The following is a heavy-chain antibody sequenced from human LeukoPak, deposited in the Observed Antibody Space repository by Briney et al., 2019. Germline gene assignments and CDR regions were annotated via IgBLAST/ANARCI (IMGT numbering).Heavy chain of an antibody. CDR1: GFPLANDR. Sequence: GGSLRLSCAASGFPLANDRMRWVRQPPGKGLEWVSTVYGGGNTAYTDSVKGRFTISRDTSKNTLLLQMSSLRAEDTAVYFCVRERFGAIVENWGQGALVIVSS. V-gene: IGHV3-53*01. D-gene: IGHD3-10*01. J-gene: IGHJ4*02. CDR3: VRERFGAIVEN. CDR2: VYGGGNT.